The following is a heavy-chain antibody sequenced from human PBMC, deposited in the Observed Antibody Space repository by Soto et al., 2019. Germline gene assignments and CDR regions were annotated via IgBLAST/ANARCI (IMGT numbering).Heavy chain of an antibody. CDR1: GGTFSSYA. D-gene: IGHD2-2*01. CDR2: IIPIFGTA. CDR3: ARVICSSTSCYSENWFDP. V-gene: IGHV1-69*05. Sequence: SVKVSCKASGGTFSSYAISWVRQAPGQGLEWMGGIIPIFGTANYAQKLQGRVTMTTDTSTSTAYMELRSLRSDDTAVFYCARVICSSTSCYSENWFDPWGQGTLVTVSS. J-gene: IGHJ5*02.